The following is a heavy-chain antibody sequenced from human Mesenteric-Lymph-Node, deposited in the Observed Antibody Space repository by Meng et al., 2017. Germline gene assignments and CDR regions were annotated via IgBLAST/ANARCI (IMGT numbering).Heavy chain of an antibody. D-gene: IGHD3-10*02. CDR3: AKASTVRGFDP. CDR2: ITGSGGNT. V-gene: IGHV3-23*04. Sequence: VQLVESGGVVVQPGRSLRLSCAASGFTFSNYAMSWVRQAPGKGLEWVSVITGSGGNTYYADSMKGRFTISRDNSKNTLYLQMNSLRAEDTAVYYCAKASTVRGFDPWGQGTLVTVSS. CDR1: GFTFSNYA. J-gene: IGHJ5*02.